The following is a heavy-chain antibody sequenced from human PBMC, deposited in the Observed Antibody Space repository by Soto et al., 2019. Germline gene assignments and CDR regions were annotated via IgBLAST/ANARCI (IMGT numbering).Heavy chain of an antibody. D-gene: IGHD6-13*01. CDR3: ARDLGQLVPGDYYYYGMDV. V-gene: IGHV4-31*03. Sequence: QVQLQESGPGLVKPSQTLSLTCTVSGGSISSGGYYWSWIRQHPGNGLEWIGYIYYSGSTYYNPSLKSRVTISVDTSKKQFSLKLSSVTAADTAVYYCARDLGQLVPGDYYYYGMDVWGQGTTVTVSS. CDR1: GGSISSGGYY. J-gene: IGHJ6*02. CDR2: IYYSGST.